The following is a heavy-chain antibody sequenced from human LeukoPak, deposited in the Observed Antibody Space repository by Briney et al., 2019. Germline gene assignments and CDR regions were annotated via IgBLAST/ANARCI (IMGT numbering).Heavy chain of an antibody. CDR3: ARLAYCSNDVCYSNYYYSMDV. CDR2: IYPDDSDT. D-gene: IGHD2-8*01. CDR1: GYTFSSYW. J-gene: IGHJ6*03. Sequence: ESLKISCKGSGYTFSSYWIGWVRQMPGKGLEWMGIIYPDDSDTRYSPSFQGQVTISADKSISTAYLQWSSLKASDTAMYYCARLAYCSNDVCYSNYYYSMDVWGKGTTVTVSS. V-gene: IGHV5-51*01.